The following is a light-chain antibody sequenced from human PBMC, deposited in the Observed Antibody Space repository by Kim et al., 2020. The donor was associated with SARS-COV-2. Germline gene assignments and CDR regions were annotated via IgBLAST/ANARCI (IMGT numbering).Light chain of an antibody. V-gene: IGLV1-47*01. Sequence: QRVTISCSGSNSNIRTNYVYWYQRLPGTAPEILIYRNDQRPSGVPDRFSGSKSGTSASLAISGLRSEDEADYYCATWDDSLSGLWVFGGGTKLTVL. CDR1: NSNIRTNY. CDR2: RND. CDR3: ATWDDSLSGLWV. J-gene: IGLJ3*02.